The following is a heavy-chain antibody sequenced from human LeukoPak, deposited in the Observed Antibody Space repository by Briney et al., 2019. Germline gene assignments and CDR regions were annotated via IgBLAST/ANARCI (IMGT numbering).Heavy chain of an antibody. CDR3: AKDHYWSIDY. CDR1: GYTLTELS. D-gene: IGHD3-3*01. Sequence: ASVKVSCKVSGYTLTELSMHWVRHAPGQGLVWVSRIKGDGISTNYADSVKGRFTISRDIAKNTLYLQMNSLRAEDTGVYYCAKDHYWSIDYWGRGTLVTVSS. CDR2: IKGDGIST. J-gene: IGHJ4*02. V-gene: IGHV3-74*01.